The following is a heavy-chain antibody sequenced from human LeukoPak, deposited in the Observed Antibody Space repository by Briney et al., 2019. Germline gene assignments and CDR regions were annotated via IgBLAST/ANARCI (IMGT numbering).Heavy chain of an antibody. CDR2: ISWNDDK. V-gene: IGHV2-5*01. J-gene: IGHJ4*02. Sequence: SGPTLVKPTHTLTLTCTFSGFLLSTRGVGVGWIRQPPGNALEWLALISWNDDKRYSPSLKSRFTITKDTSKNQVVLTMTNMDPVDTATYYCAHRVEYYGSGSYYQYYFDYWGQGTLVTVSS. CDR1: GFLLSTRGVG. CDR3: AHRVEYYGSGSYYQYYFDY. D-gene: IGHD3-10*01.